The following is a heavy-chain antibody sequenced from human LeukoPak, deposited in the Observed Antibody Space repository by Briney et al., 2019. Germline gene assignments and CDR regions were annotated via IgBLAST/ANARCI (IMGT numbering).Heavy chain of an antibody. CDR2: ISAYNGNT. J-gene: IGHJ3*02. CDR3: ARGGFLEWLLNDAFDI. Sequence: ASVKVSCKASGYTFTGYYMHWVRQAPGQGLEWMGWISAYNGNTNYAQKLQGRVTMTTDTSTSTAYMELRSLRSDDTAVYYCARGGFLEWLLNDAFDIWGQGTMVTVSS. D-gene: IGHD3-3*01. CDR1: GYTFTGYY. V-gene: IGHV1-18*04.